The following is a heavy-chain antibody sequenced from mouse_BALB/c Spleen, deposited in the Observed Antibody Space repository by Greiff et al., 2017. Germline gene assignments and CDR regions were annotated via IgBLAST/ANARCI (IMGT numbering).Heavy chain of an antibody. V-gene: IGHV5-17*02. CDR1: GFTFSSFG. Sequence: VQRVASGGGLVQPGGSRKLSCAASGFTFSSFGMHWVRQAPEKGLEWVAYISSGSSTIYYADTVKGRFTISRDNPKNTLFLQMTSLRSEDTAMYYCARGWFAYWGQGTLVTVSA. CDR3: ARGWFAY. J-gene: IGHJ3*01. CDR2: ISSGSSTI.